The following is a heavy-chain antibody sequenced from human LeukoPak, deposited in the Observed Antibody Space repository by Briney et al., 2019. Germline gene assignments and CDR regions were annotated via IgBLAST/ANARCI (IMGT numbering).Heavy chain of an antibody. CDR3: AREALVGAHADY. J-gene: IGHJ4*02. CDR1: GFTVSNNH. D-gene: IGHD1-26*01. Sequence: GGSLRLSCAASGFTVSNNHMSWVRQAPGKGLEWVANIKQDGSEKYYVDSVKGRFTISRDNAKNSLYLQMNSLRAEDTAVYYCAREALVGAHADYWGQGTLVTVSS. CDR2: IKQDGSEK. V-gene: IGHV3-7*05.